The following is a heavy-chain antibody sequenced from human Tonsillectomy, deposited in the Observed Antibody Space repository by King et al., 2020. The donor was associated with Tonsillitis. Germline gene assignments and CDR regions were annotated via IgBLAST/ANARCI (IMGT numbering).Heavy chain of an antibody. CDR3: ARGGYGDYVDFRGGPQGWLDY. V-gene: IGHV1-18*01. J-gene: IGHJ4*02. D-gene: IGHD4-17*01. CDR1: GYTFTRYG. Sequence: QLVQSGAEVKKPGASVKVSCKASGYTFTRYGINWVRQAPGQGLEWMGWISAYNSDTNYAQKLQGRVTMTTDTSTSTAYMELRSLRSDDTAVYYCARGGYGDYVDFRGGPQGWLDYWGQGTLVTVSS. CDR2: ISAYNSDT.